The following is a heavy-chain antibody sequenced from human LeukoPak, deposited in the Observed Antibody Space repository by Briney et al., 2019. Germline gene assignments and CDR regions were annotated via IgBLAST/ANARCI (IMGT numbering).Heavy chain of an antibody. J-gene: IGHJ5*02. D-gene: IGHD3-10*01. V-gene: IGHV4-59*01. Sequence: SETLSLTCTVSGGSISSYYWSWIRQPPGKGLEWIGYIYYSESTNYNPSLKSRVTISVDTSKNQFSLKLSSVTAADTAVYYCARGNSLWFGETHNWFDPWGQGTLVTVSS. CDR2: IYYSEST. CDR3: ARGNSLWFGETHNWFDP. CDR1: GGSISSYY.